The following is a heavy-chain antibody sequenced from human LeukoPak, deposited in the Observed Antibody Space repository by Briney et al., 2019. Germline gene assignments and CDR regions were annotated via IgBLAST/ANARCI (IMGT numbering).Heavy chain of an antibody. J-gene: IGHJ4*02. Sequence: ASVKVSCKASGYTFTTYDVNWVRQAPGRGLEWMGGIIPIFGTANYAQKFQGRVTITTDESTSTAYMELSSLRSEDTAVYYCARGDLASVRQLPLDYWGQGTLVTVSS. CDR1: GYTFTTYD. CDR3: ARGDLASVRQLPLDY. CDR2: IIPIFGTA. V-gene: IGHV1-69*05. D-gene: IGHD2-2*01.